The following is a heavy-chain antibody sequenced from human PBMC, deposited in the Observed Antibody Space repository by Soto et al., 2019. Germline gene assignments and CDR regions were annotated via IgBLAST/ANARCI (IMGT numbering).Heavy chain of an antibody. V-gene: IGHV4-34*01. CDR2: LYDSGSI. CDR1: GGSFSGYY. CDR3: ARGLGGVQH. J-gene: IGHJ1*01. Sequence: QVQLQQWGAGLLKPSETLSLTCAVYGGSFSGYYCSWIRQPPGKGLEWIGELYDSGSINYNASLKSRVSISVDTSKNQFSLKLSSVTAADTAVYYCARGLGGVQHWGQGTLVTVSS.